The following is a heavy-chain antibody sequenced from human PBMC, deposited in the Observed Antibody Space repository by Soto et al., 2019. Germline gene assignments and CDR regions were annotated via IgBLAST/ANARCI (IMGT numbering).Heavy chain of an antibody. Sequence: SETLSLTCTVSGGSISSYYWSWIRQPPGKGLEWIGYIYYSGSTNYNPSLKSRVTISVDTSKNQFSLKLSSVTAADTAVYYCERDSGGYYFDYWGQGTLVTVSS. CDR3: ERDSGGYYFDY. CDR2: IYYSGST. D-gene: IGHD2-15*01. CDR1: GGSISSYY. V-gene: IGHV4-59*01. J-gene: IGHJ4*02.